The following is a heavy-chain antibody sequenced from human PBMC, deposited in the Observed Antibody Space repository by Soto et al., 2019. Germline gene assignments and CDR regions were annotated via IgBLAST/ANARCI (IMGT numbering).Heavy chain of an antibody. CDR2: IYVSGST. D-gene: IGHD3-10*01. Sequence: QMQMQESGPGLVEPSQTLSLTCTVSRGSIYTGGYYWTWIRQHPGKALEWIGYIYVSGSTYYNPSLKSRVAISIDTSKNTFSLKLNSVSAADTAVYYCARARSGTYYNPAWFDPWGQGALVTVSS. CDR3: ARARSGTYYNPAWFDP. V-gene: IGHV4-31*03. CDR1: RGSIYTGGYY. J-gene: IGHJ5*02.